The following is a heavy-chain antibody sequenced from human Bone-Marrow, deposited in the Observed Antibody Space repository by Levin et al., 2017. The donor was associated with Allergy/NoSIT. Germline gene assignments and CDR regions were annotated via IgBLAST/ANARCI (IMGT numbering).Heavy chain of an antibody. J-gene: IGHJ4*02. D-gene: IGHD3-10*01. CDR3: TRNFGSGSQDY. Sequence: SCAASGFTFSDYYMSWIRQAPGKGLEWVSSISNSGGPIYLADSVKGRFTVSRDNAQNSLYLQMNSLRGEDTAVYYCTRNFGSGSQDYWGQGTQVTVSS. V-gene: IGHV3-11*01. CDR1: GFTFSDYY. CDR2: ISNSGGPI.